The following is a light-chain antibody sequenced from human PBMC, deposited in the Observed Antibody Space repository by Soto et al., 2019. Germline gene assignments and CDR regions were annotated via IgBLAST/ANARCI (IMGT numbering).Light chain of an antibody. CDR3: QQRSNWPWT. Sequence: EIVLTQSPATLSLSPGERATLSCRASQSISSYLAWYQQKPGQAPRLLIYDTSNRVTGIPARFSGSGSGTDVTLTISSLEPEDFAVYYCQQRSNWPWTFGQGTKVDI. CDR1: QSISSY. J-gene: IGKJ1*01. CDR2: DTS. V-gene: IGKV3-11*01.